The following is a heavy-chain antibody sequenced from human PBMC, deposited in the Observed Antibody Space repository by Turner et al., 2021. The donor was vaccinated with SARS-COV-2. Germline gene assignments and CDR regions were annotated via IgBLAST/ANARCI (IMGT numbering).Heavy chain of an antibody. CDR1: GGSIRSSSYY. J-gene: IGHJ6*02. CDR3: ARLVDTLDYYNGMDV. V-gene: IGHV4-39*01. D-gene: IGHD5-18*01. Sequence: QLQLQESGPGLVKPSETLSLTCTVSGGSIRSSSYYWGWIRQPPGKGLEWIGSIYYSGSTYYNPSLKSRVTISVDTSKNQFSLKLSSVTAADTAVYYCARLVDTLDYYNGMDVWGQGTTVTVFS. CDR2: IYYSGST.